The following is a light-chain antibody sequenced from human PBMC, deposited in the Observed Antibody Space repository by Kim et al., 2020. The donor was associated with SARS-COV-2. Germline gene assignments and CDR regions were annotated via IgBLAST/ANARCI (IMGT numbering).Light chain of an antibody. J-gene: IGLJ3*02. CDR3: NSYAGRENLV. CDR1: TSDVGGYNY. CDR2: EVD. V-gene: IGLV2-8*01. Sequence: QSALTHPPSVSGSPGQSVTISCTGTTSDVGGYNYVSWYQQHPGKAPKLMIYEVDKRPSGVPDRFSGSKSGNTASLTVSGLQADDEADYYCNSYAGRENLVFGGGTQLTVL.